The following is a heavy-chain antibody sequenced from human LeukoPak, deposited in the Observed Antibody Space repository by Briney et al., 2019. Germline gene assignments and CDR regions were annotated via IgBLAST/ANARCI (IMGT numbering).Heavy chain of an antibody. D-gene: IGHD1-1*01. Sequence: SETLSLTCTVSGGSISSYYWSWLRQPPGKGLEWIGYIYYSGSTNYNPSLTSRVTISVDTSKNQFSLKLSSVTAADTAVYYCARWSGTTGIYWYFDLRGRGTLVTVSS. V-gene: IGHV4-59*01. CDR3: ARWSGTTGIYWYFDL. CDR2: IYYSGST. J-gene: IGHJ2*01. CDR1: GGSISSYY.